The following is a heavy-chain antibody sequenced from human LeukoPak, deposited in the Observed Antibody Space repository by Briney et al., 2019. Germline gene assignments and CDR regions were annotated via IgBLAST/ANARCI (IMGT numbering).Heavy chain of an antibody. J-gene: IGHJ6*04. CDR1: GYTFTSYA. D-gene: IGHD3-10*01. Sequence: ASVKVSYKASGYTFTSYAMHWVRQAPGQRLEWMGWINAGNGNTKYSQKFQGRVTIARDTSASTAYMELSSLRSEDTAVYYCARVKADRGYYYGLDVWGKGTTVTVSS. CDR2: INAGNGNT. CDR3: ARVKADRGYYYGLDV. V-gene: IGHV1-3*01.